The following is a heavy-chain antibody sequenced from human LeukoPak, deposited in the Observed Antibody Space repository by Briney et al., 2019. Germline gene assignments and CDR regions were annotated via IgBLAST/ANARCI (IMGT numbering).Heavy chain of an antibody. CDR3: ARDVAMNWFDP. CDR2: IYHSGST. D-gene: IGHD2-21*01. Sequence: PSETLSLTCAVYGGSFSGYYWSWIRQPPGKGLEWIGEIYHSGSTNYNPSLKSRVTISVDKSKNQFSLKLSSVTAADTAVYYCARDVAMNWFDPWGQGTLVTVSS. V-gene: IGHV4-34*01. CDR1: GGSFSGYY. J-gene: IGHJ5*02.